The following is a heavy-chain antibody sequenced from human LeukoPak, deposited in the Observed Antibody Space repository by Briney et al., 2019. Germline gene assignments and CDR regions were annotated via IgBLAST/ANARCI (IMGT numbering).Heavy chain of an antibody. Sequence: SETLSLTCTVSGGSISSDNYYWSWIRQPPGKGLEWIGYIYHSGSTYYNPSLRSRVTISVDRSKNQFSLKLSSVTAADTAVYYCARITTSTKGSYYYYMDVWGKGTTVTVSS. CDR1: GGSISSDNYY. CDR2: IYHSGST. V-gene: IGHV4-30-2*01. CDR3: ARITTSTKGSYYYYMDV. J-gene: IGHJ6*03. D-gene: IGHD3-22*01.